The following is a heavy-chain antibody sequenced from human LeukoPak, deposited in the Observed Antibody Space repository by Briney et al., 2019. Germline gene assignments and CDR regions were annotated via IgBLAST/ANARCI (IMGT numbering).Heavy chain of an antibody. D-gene: IGHD4-17*01. J-gene: IGHJ4*02. CDR2: IKPDSGDT. CDR1: GYTFSGYY. Sequence: ASVKVSCKASGYTFSGYYIHWVRQAPGQGLEWMGLIKPDSGDTNYAQNFRGRVTMTRDTSITTAYMELNRLTSDDTAVYYCARGGGCGDSPLDYWGQGTLVTVSS. V-gene: IGHV1-2*02. CDR3: ARGGGCGDSPLDY.